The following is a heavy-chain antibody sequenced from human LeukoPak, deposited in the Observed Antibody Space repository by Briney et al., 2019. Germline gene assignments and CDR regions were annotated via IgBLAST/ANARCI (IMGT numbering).Heavy chain of an antibody. D-gene: IGHD6-19*01. J-gene: IGHJ4*02. Sequence: SETLSLTCAVYGGSFSGYYWSWIRQPPGKGLEWIGEINHSGSTNYNPSLKSRVTISVDTSKNQFSLKLSSVTAADTAVYYCAKGLLPIAVAGAFDYWGQGTLVTVSS. V-gene: IGHV4-34*01. CDR2: INHSGST. CDR1: GGSFSGYY. CDR3: AKGLLPIAVAGAFDY.